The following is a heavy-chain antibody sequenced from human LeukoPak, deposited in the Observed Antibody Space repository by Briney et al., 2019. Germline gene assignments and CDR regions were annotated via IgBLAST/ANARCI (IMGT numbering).Heavy chain of an antibody. CDR3: ASYLTSIPSGMDV. J-gene: IGHJ6*02. V-gene: IGHV3-23*01. D-gene: IGHD1-26*01. CDR2: ISGSGGST. CDR1: GFTFSTYV. Sequence: GGSLRLSCAASGFTFSTYVMSWVRQAPGKGLEWVSAISGSGGSTYYADSVKGRFTISRDNSKNTLYLQMNSLGAEDTAVYYCASYLTSIPSGMDVWGQGTTVTVSS.